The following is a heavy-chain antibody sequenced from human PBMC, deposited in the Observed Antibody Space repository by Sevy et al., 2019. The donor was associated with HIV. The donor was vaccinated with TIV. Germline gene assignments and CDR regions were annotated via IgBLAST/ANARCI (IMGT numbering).Heavy chain of an antibody. D-gene: IGHD2-8*01. CDR1: GFNFNIYS. J-gene: IGHJ4*02. V-gene: IGHV3-23*01. CDR2: LSFGCGKI. CDR3: AREGCTRPNDY. Sequence: GGSLRLSCAVSGFNFNIYSMSWVRQAPGKGLEWVSNLSFGCGKINYADSVKGRFIISRDDSKNTLYLQRNSLRAEDTAVYFCAREGCTRPNDYWGQGTLVTVSS.